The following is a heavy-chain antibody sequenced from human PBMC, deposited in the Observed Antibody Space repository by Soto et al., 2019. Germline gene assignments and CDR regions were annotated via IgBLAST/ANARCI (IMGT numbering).Heavy chain of an antibody. CDR2: IYYSWST. CDR1: GGSISSYD. CDR3: ARERGDYDILTGYYPESYYGMDV. D-gene: IGHD3-9*01. V-gene: IGHV4-59*01. J-gene: IGHJ6*02. Sequence: SETLSLTCTVSGGSISSYDWSRIRQPPGKGLEWIGYIYYSWSTSYNPSLKSRVTISVDTSKNQFSLKLSSVTAADTAVYYCARERGDYDILTGYYPESYYGMDVWGQGTTVALSS.